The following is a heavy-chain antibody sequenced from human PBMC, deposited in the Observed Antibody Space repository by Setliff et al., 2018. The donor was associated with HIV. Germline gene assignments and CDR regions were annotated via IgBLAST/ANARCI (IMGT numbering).Heavy chain of an antibody. D-gene: IGHD3-10*01. J-gene: IGHJ4*02. CDR1: GGSIGGYS. CDR2: IYPSTST. V-gene: IGHV4-4*09. Sequence: SETLSLTCSVSGGSIGGYSWGWIRQSPGKGLEWIGYIYPSTSTNYTPSLKSRVRILLDTSKNQLSWRLTSVTAADTAVYFCARRPMVRGSGRYYFDYWGQGTLVTVTS. CDR3: ARRPMVRGSGRYYFDY.